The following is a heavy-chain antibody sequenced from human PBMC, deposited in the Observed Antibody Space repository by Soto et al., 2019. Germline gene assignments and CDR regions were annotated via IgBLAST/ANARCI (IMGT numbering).Heavy chain of an antibody. CDR2: IIPIFGTT. Sequence: EASVKVSCNASGGTFGSDAITWVRQAPGQGLEWVGRIIPIFGTTNYAQNLQGRVTISADKSTLTSYMELHSLTSDDTALYYCARDRTDSGYYTNWLDPWGQGTQVTVSS. CDR1: GGTFGSDA. V-gene: IGHV1-69*06. D-gene: IGHD3-22*01. J-gene: IGHJ5*02. CDR3: ARDRTDSGYYTNWLDP.